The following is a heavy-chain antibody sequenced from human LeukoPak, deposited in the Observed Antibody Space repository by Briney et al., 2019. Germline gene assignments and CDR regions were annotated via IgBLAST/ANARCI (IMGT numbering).Heavy chain of an antibody. D-gene: IGHD1-14*01. J-gene: IGHJ6*02. V-gene: IGHV4-4*07. Sequence: SETLSLTCTVSGGSFSNYYWSWIRQPAGKGLEWIGRIYTSGGTNYNPSVKSRVSMSVDTSNNQFSLKLTSVTAADTAVYYCARQPPQYYGMDVWGQGTTVTVSS. CDR3: ARQPPQYYGMDV. CDR2: IYTSGGT. CDR1: GGSFSNYY.